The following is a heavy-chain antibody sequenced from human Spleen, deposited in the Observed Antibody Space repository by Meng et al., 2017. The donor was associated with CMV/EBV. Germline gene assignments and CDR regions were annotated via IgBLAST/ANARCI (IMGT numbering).Heavy chain of an antibody. Sequence: CKASGYTFSVYYMHWVRQAPGQGLEWMGRINPNSGDTDYAQKFQGRVTMTRDTSISTAYMELSRLRSDDTAVYYCARSVRAVATPLAKWGQGTLVTVSS. D-gene: IGHD6-19*01. CDR3: ARSVRAVATPLAK. CDR1: GYTFSVYY. J-gene: IGHJ4*02. CDR2: INPNSGDT. V-gene: IGHV1-2*06.